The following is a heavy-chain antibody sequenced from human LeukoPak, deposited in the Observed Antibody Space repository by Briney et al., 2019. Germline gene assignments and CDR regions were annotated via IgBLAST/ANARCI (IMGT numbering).Heavy chain of an antibody. CDR3: ARHFMQLAYNWFDP. CDR1: GGSISSYY. V-gene: IGHV4-4*09. J-gene: IGHJ5*02. D-gene: IGHD6-6*01. Sequence: SETLSLTCTVSGGSISSYYWSWIRQPPGKGLEWIGYIYTSGSTNYNPSLKSRVTISVDTSKNQFSLKLSSVTAADTAVYYCARHFMQLAYNWFDPWGQGTPVTVSS. CDR2: IYTSGST.